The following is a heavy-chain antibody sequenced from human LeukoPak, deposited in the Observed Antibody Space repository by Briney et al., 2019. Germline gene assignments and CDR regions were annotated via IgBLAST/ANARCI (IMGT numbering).Heavy chain of an antibody. Sequence: PGGALRLSCVFSGFNLDNFAMHWVRQPLGKGLEGVAVISHDGRTKYYADSMKGRITISRDNSKNTLFLQMNNLRSEDTAVYFCARPSPPGDGYNPPDHWGQGTLVTVSS. CDR3: ARPSPPGDGYNPPDH. D-gene: IGHD5-24*01. V-gene: IGHV3-30*04. CDR1: GFNLDNFA. CDR2: ISHDGRTK. J-gene: IGHJ4*02.